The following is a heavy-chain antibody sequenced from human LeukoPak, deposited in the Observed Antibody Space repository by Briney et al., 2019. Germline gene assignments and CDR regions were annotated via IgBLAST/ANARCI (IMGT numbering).Heavy chain of an antibody. CDR1: GVSISSGDYY. J-gene: IGHJ4*02. CDR2: IYCSGST. D-gene: IGHD3-10*01. Sequence: PSQTLSLTCTVSGVSISSGDYYWGWIRQPPGKGLEWIVYIYCSGSTYYNPSLKSRVTISVDTSKNQFSLKLSSVTAADTAVYYCARVADYYGSGSYYNLPIYFDYWGQGTLVTVSS. V-gene: IGHV4-30-4*01. CDR3: ARVADYYGSGSYYNLPIYFDY.